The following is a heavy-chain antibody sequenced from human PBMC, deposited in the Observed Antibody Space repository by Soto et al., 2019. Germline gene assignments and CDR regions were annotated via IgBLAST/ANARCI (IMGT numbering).Heavy chain of an antibody. D-gene: IGHD2-21*02. CDR3: ARAMVVTQNWFDP. J-gene: IGHJ5*02. V-gene: IGHV4-30-4*01. CDR1: GGSISSGGYY. CDR2: IYYTGST. Sequence: SETLSLTCTVSGGSISSGGYYWSWIRQPPGKGLGWIGYIYYTGSTYYNPSLRRRVSISIDTSKNQFSLNLSSVTAADTAVYYCARAMVVTQNWFDPWGQGTLVTVSS.